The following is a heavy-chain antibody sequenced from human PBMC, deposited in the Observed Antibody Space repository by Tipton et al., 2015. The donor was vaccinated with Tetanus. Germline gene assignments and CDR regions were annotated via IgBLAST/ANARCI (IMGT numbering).Heavy chain of an antibody. Sequence: TLSLTCTVSGGSISSGDYYWSWIRQPPGKGLEWIGEINHSGSTNYNPSLKSRVTISVDTSKNQFSLKLSSVTAADTAVYYCASGQELFLVATVVSLFDYWGQGILVTVSS. CDR1: GGSISSGDYY. CDR3: ASGQELFLVATVVSLFDY. J-gene: IGHJ4*02. CDR2: INHSGST. V-gene: IGHV4-30-4*01. D-gene: IGHD5-12*01.